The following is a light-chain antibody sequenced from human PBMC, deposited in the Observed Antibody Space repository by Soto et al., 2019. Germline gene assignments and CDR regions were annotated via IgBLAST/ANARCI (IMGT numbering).Light chain of an antibody. J-gene: IGKJ5*01. CDR1: QSVSSY. CDR3: QQRSNWPT. Sequence: EIVVTQSAATLSVSPGERATLSCRASQSVSSYLAWYQQKPGQAPRLLIYDASNRATGIPARFSGSGSGTDFTLTISSLEPEDFAVYYCQQRSNWPTFGQGTRLEI. CDR2: DAS. V-gene: IGKV3-11*01.